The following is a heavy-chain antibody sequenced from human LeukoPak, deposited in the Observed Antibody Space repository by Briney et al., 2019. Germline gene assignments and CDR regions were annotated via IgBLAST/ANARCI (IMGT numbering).Heavy chain of an antibody. CDR3: AREGDSFGFDAFDI. Sequence: ASVEVSCKASGGTFSSYAISWVRQAPGQGLEWMGGIIPIFGTANYAQKFQGRVTITADESTSTAYMELSSLRSEDTAVYYCAREGDSFGFDAFDIWGQGTMVTVSS. D-gene: IGHD3-10*01. J-gene: IGHJ3*02. CDR2: IIPIFGTA. V-gene: IGHV1-69*13. CDR1: GGTFSSYA.